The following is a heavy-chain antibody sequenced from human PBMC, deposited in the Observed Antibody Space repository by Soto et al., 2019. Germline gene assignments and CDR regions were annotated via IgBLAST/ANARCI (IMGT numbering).Heavy chain of an antibody. CDR1: GFTFSSYS. V-gene: IGHV3-21*01. CDR3: ASQRLGIAAAGFFDY. CDR2: ISSSSSYI. J-gene: IGHJ4*02. D-gene: IGHD6-13*01. Sequence: PGGSLRLSCAASGFTFSSYSMNWVRQAPGKGLEWVSSISSSSSYIYYADSVKGRLTISRDNAKNSLYLQMNSLRAEDTAVYYCASQRLGIAAAGFFDYWGQGTLVTVSS.